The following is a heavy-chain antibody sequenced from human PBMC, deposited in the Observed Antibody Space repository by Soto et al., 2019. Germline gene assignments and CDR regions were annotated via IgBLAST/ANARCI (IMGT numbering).Heavy chain of an antibody. CDR1: GFTFSNAW. CDR3: TIEKIYEFWSGYLYYFDY. D-gene: IGHD3-3*01. CDR2: IKSKTDGGTT. J-gene: IGHJ4*02. V-gene: IGHV3-15*01. Sequence: GGSLRLSCAASGFTFSNAWMSWVRQAPGKGLEWVGRIKSKTDGGTTDYAAPVKGRFTISRDDSKNTLYLQMNSLKTEDTAVYYCTIEKIYEFWSGYLYYFDYWGQGTLVTVSS.